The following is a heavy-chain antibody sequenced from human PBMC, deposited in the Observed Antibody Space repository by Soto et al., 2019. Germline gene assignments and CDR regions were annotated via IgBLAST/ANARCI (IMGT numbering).Heavy chain of an antibody. V-gene: IGHV4-4*02. D-gene: IGHD3-3*01. CDR1: SGSISSSNW. CDR3: ARYNAPTIFGSNSPRFDY. J-gene: IGHJ4*02. Sequence: QVQLQESGPGLVKPSGTLSLTCAVSSGSISSSNWWSWVRQPPGKGLEWIGEIYHSGSTNYNPSLKSRVTISVDKSKNQFSLKQSSVTAADTAVYYCARYNAPTIFGSNSPRFDYWGQGTLVTVSS. CDR2: IYHSGST.